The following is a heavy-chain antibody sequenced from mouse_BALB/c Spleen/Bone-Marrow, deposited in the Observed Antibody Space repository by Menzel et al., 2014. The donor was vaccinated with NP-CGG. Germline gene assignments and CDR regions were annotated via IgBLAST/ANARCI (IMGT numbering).Heavy chain of an antibody. Sequence: EVQRVESGTVLARPGASVKMSCKASGYTFTSYWMHWVKPRPGQGLEWIGTIYPGNSDTTYSQKFKGKAKLTAVTSTSTAYMELSSLTNEDSAVYYCTTLARNYFDYWGQGTALTVSS. V-gene: IGHV1-5*01. CDR3: TTLARNYFDY. J-gene: IGHJ2*01. D-gene: IGHD3-1*01. CDR1: GYTFTSYW. CDR2: IYPGNSDT.